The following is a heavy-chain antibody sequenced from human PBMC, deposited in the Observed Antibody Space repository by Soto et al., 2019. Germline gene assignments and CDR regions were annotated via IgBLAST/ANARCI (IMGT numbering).Heavy chain of an antibody. CDR1: CCSSGSSNL. J-gene: IGHJ6*02. CDR2: IYHSVST. D-gene: IGHD3-10*01. Sequence: SETLSLTRGCSCCSSGSSNLWIWVSPPPGKGLEWIGEIYHSVSTNYNPSLKSRVTISVDKSKNQFSLKLSSVTAADTAVYYCARVSVDYYYYGMAGWGHGTTVTVSS. CDR3: ARVSVDYYYYGMAG. V-gene: IGHV4-4*02.